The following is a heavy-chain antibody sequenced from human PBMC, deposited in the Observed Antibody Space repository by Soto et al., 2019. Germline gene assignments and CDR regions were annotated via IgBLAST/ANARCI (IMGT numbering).Heavy chain of an antibody. J-gene: IGHJ5*02. V-gene: IGHV4-34*01. CDR2: INHSGST. Sequence: PSETLSLTCAVYGGSFSGYYWSWIRQPPGKGLEWIGEINHSGSTNYNPSLKSRVTISVDTSKNQFSLKLSSVTAADTAVYYCARGLSYSSTPDNWFDPWGQGTLVTVYS. CDR1: GGSFSGYY. D-gene: IGHD6-13*01. CDR3: ARGLSYSSTPDNWFDP.